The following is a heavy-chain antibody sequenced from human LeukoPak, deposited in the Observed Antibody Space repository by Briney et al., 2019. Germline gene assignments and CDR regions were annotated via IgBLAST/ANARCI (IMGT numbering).Heavy chain of an antibody. Sequence: ASVKVSCKTSGYTFARYDINWVRQATGQRLEWMGWMNPNTGHTGYAQKFQGRVTMTRNTSISTAYMELSSLRSEDTAVYYCARSFTYYYDSSGYVDYWGQGTLVTVSS. D-gene: IGHD3-22*01. CDR3: ARSFTYYYDSSGYVDY. CDR1: GYTFARYD. CDR2: MNPNTGHT. V-gene: IGHV1-8*01. J-gene: IGHJ4*02.